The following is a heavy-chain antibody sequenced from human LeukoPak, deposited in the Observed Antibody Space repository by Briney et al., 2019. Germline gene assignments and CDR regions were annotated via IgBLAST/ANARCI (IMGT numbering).Heavy chain of an antibody. D-gene: IGHD4-17*01. CDR2: INPSAGST. V-gene: IGHV1-46*01. J-gene: IGHJ6*02. Sequence: ASVKVSCKASGYTFTSYYMHWVRQAPGLGLEWMGIINPSAGSTNYAQKFQGRVTMTRDTSTSTVYMELSSLRSEDTAVYYCARDRRPELVALRPPWGYGDYGSNYYYGMDVWGQGTTVTVSS. CDR3: ARDRRPELVALRPPWGYGDYGSNYYYGMDV. CDR1: GYTFTSYY.